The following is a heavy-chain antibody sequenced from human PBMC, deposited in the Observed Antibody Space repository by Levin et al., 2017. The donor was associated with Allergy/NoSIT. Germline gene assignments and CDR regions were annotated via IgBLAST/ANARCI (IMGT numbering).Heavy chain of an antibody. CDR1: GFTFSSYW. CDR3: ATGYSSGWYGQPVDRTFDY. D-gene: IGHD6-19*01. V-gene: IGHV3-7*01. CDR2: IKQDGSEK. Sequence: PSETLSLTCAASGFTFSSYWMSWVRQAPGKGLEWVANIKQDGSEKYYVDSVKGRFTISRDNAKNSLYLQMNSLRAEDTAVYYCATGYSSGWYGQPVDRTFDYWGQGTLVTVSA. J-gene: IGHJ4*02.